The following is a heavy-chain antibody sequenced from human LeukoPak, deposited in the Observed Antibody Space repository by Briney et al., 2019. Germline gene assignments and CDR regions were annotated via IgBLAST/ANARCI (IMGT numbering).Heavy chain of an antibody. V-gene: IGHV1-2*02. D-gene: IGHD6-19*01. CDR2: VNPNSGGT. CDR3: ARSCSSGWLEGYYFDY. J-gene: IGHJ4*02. Sequence: ASVKVSCKASGYTFTGYYMHWVRQAPGQGLEWMGWVNPNSGGTSYAQRLQGRVTLTRDTSISTAYMELTRLRSDDTAVYYCARSCSSGWLEGYYFDYWGQGTLVTVSS. CDR1: GYTFTGYY.